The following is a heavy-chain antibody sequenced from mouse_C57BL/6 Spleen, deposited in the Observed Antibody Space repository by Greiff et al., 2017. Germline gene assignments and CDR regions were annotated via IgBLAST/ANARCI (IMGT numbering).Heavy chain of an antibody. CDR1: GYTFTDYY. CDR3: AREGLRGAMDY. Sequence: EVKLMESGPVLVKPGASVKMSCKASGYTFTDYYMNWVKQSHGKSLEWIGVINPYNGGTSYNQKFKGKATLTVDKSSSTAYMELNSLTSEDSAVYYCAREGLRGAMDYWGQGTSVTVSS. J-gene: IGHJ4*01. V-gene: IGHV1-19*01. CDR2: INPYNGGT. D-gene: IGHD2-4*01.